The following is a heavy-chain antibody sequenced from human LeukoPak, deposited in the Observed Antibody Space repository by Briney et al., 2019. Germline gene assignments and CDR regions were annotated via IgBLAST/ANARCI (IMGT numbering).Heavy chain of an antibody. D-gene: IGHD2-15*01. CDR1: GGSISSSNW. J-gene: IGHJ4*02. CDR3: ASRYCSGGSCSRVVDY. V-gene: IGHV4-4*02. Sequence: SETLSLTCAVSGGSISSSNWWSWVRQPPGKGLEWIGEIYHSGSTNYNPSLKSRVTISVDKFKNQFSLKLSSVTAADTAVYYCASRYCSGGSCSRVVDYWGQGTLVTVSS. CDR2: IYHSGST.